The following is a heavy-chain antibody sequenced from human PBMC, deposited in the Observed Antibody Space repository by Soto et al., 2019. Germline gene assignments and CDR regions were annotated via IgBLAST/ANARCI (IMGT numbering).Heavy chain of an antibody. Sequence: QVQLVQSGAEEKKPGASVKVSCKASGYTFTGYAMHWVRQAPGQRLEWMGWINAGNGNTKYSQKFQARVTITRDTSASTADMELSSLRSEDTAVYYCARAVAVPADFDYWGQGTLVTVSS. CDR2: INAGNGNT. CDR1: GYTFTGYA. D-gene: IGHD6-19*01. CDR3: ARAVAVPADFDY. J-gene: IGHJ4*02. V-gene: IGHV1-3*05.